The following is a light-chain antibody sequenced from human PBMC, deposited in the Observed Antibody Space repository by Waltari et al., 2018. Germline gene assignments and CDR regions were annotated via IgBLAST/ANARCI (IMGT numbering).Light chain of an antibody. CDR2: DAS. CDR3: QQRSNWTPHT. J-gene: IGKJ2*01. CDR1: QSVGSY. V-gene: IGKV3-11*01. Sequence: DIVLTQSPATLSLSPGDTATLPCRASQSVGSYLAWYQQKPGQPHRLLIYDASNRATGVPARFRGSGSGTEFTLTISSLEAEDFAVYYCQQRSNWTPHTFGQGARLDIK.